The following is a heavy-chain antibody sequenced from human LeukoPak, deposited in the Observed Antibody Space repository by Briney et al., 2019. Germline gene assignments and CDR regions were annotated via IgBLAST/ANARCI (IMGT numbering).Heavy chain of an antibody. D-gene: IGHD3-10*01. CDR1: GYTFTGYY. Sequence: ASVKVSCKASGYTFTGYYMHWVRQAPGQGLEWMGGIIPIFGTANYAQKFQGRVTITADKSTSTAYIELSSLRSEDTAVYYCARAISTAVRGAYFDYWGQGTLVTVSS. V-gene: IGHV1-69*06. CDR3: ARAISTAVRGAYFDY. J-gene: IGHJ4*02. CDR2: IIPIFGTA.